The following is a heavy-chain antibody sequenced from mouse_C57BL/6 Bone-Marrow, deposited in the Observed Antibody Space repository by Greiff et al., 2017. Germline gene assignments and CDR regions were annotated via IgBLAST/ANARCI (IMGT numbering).Heavy chain of an antibody. CDR3: ARRSFYGGFAY. Sequence: EVQLQQSGGDLVKPGGSLKLSCAASGFTFSSYGLSWVRQTPDKRLEWVATISSGGSYTYYPDSVKGRFTISRDNAKNTLYLQMSSLKSEDTAMYYCARRSFYGGFAYWGQGTLVTVSA. CDR1: GFTFSSYG. J-gene: IGHJ3*01. V-gene: IGHV5-6*01. CDR2: ISSGGSYT. D-gene: IGHD1-1*01.